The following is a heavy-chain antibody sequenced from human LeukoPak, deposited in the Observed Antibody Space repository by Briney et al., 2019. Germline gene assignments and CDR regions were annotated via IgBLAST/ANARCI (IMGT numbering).Heavy chain of an antibody. D-gene: IGHD3-16*02. CDR2: IKQDGSEK. Sequence: GGSLRLSCAASGFTFSSHWMYWVRQAPGKGLEWVANIKQDGSEKYYVDSLKGRFTISRDNAKNSLFLQMNSLRAEDTAVYYCAKLGLWPYDYVWGSYRPEKNDAFDIWGQGTMVTVSS. V-gene: IGHV3-7*03. CDR3: AKLGLWPYDYVWGSYRPEKNDAFDI. J-gene: IGHJ3*02. CDR1: GFTFSSHW.